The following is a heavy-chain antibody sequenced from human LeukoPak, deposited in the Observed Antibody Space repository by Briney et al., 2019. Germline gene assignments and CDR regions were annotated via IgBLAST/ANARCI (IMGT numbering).Heavy chain of an antibody. CDR2: IIPIFGTA. D-gene: IGHD3-22*01. V-gene: IGHV1-69*05. J-gene: IGHJ3*02. CDR1: GGTFSSYA. CDR3: ATGGRNSSGYYLDAFDI. Sequence: SVKVSCKASGGTFSSYAISWVRQAPGQGLEWMGGIIPIFGTANYAQKFQGRVTITTDESTSTAYMELSSLRSEDTAVYYCATGGRNSSGYYLDAFDIWGQGTMVTVSS.